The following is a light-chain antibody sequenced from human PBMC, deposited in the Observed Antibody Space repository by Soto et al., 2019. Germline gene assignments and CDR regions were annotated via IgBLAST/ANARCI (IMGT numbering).Light chain of an antibody. V-gene: IGLV1-44*01. CDR1: SSNIGSNT. CDR3: AAWDDSLNGYV. CDR2: SNN. Sequence: QSALTQPPSASGTPGQSVTISCSGSSSNIGSNTVNWYQQLPGTAPKLLIYSNNQRPSGVPDRFSGSKSGTSASLAISGLQSEDEADYYCAAWDDSLNGYVFGNGKKVTVL. J-gene: IGLJ1*01.